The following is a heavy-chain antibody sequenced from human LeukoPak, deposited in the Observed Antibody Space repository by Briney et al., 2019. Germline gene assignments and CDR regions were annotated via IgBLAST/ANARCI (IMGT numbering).Heavy chain of an antibody. D-gene: IGHD2-21*01. CDR3: ARGNWVISL. Sequence: GGSLRLSCAASGFTFSSYSMNWVRQAPGKGLEWVSSISSGSIYIYYADSVKGRFTISRGNAKNSLFLQMNSLRAEDTAVYYCARGNWVISLWGQGTLVTVSS. CDR1: GFTFSSYS. J-gene: IGHJ4*02. CDR2: ISSGSIYI. V-gene: IGHV3-21*01.